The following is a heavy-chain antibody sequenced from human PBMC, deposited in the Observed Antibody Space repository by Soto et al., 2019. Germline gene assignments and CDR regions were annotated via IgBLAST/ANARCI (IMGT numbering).Heavy chain of an antibody. CDR3: ARDHLILPAHDFFYGSDV. CDR2: IPQEGVDG. CDR1: VFVCSIYS. D-gene: IGHD2-21*02. Sequence: TGGSLRLSCEVSVFVCSIYSMSWFRQTPGKGLEWVAKIPQEGVDGHYADSVKGRFTISRDNGKNSLYLQMNNLRAEDTAVYYCARDHLILPAHDFFYGSDVWGRGAKVTVSS. J-gene: IGHJ6*02. V-gene: IGHV3-7*03.